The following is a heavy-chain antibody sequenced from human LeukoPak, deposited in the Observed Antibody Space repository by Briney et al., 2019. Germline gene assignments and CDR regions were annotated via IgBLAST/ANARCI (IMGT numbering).Heavy chain of an antibody. CDR3: ARHAGSRLYDFDY. Sequence: SETLSLTCTVSGGSISSYYWTWIRQPPGKGLEWIGYIYYSGSTNYNPSLKSRVTISVDTSKNQFSLKLSSVTAADTAVYYCARHAGSRLYDFDYWGQGTLVTVSS. V-gene: IGHV4-59*08. D-gene: IGHD2-8*01. CDR2: IYYSGST. J-gene: IGHJ4*02. CDR1: GGSISSYY.